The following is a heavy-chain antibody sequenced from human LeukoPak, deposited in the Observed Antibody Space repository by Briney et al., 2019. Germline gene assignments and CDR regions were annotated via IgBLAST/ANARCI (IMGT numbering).Heavy chain of an antibody. CDR2: ISSTSAYI. J-gene: IGHJ5*01. CDR3: ARVAVSGPTGWFDS. D-gene: IGHD2-8*02. Sequence: PGESLRLSCAGSGFALKSYSLTWVRQAPGKGLEWVSPISSTSAYIHYADSVKGQFTISIDNVDNVVYLEMNSLGVEDTATYYCARVAVSGPTGWFDSWGQGTLVIVSS. CDR1: GFALKSYS. V-gene: IGHV3-21*01.